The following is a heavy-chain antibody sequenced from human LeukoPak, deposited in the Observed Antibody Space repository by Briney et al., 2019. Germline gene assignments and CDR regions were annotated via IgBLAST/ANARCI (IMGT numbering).Heavy chain of an antibody. V-gene: IGHV1-69*13. D-gene: IGHD5-24*01. CDR3: ARGFTVDGYNYGY. J-gene: IGHJ4*02. CDR1: GGAFSSYA. Sequence: SVKVSCKASGGAFSSYAIRWVRQAPGQGLEWMGGIIPIFGTANYAQKFQGRVTITADESTSTAYMELSSLRSEDTAVYHCARGFTVDGYNYGYWGQGTLVTVSS. CDR2: IIPIFGTA.